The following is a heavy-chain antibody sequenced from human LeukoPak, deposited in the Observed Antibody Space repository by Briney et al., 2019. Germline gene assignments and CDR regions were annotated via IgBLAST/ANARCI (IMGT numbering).Heavy chain of an antibody. CDR1: GFTFSSYW. J-gene: IGHJ4*02. Sequence: GGSLRPSCAASGFTFSSYWMSWVRQAPGKGLEWVANIKQDGSEKYYVDSVKGRFTISRDNAKNSLYLQMNSLRAEDTAVYYCARSGGELRLGYYFDYWGQGTLVTVSS. D-gene: IGHD1-26*01. V-gene: IGHV3-7*01. CDR3: ARSGGELRLGYYFDY. CDR2: IKQDGSEK.